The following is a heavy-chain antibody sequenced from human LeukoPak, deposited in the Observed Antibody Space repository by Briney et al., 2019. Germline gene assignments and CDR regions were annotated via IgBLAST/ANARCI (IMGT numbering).Heavy chain of an antibody. CDR2: IIPIFGTA. V-gene: IGHV1-69*13. CDR1: GGTFSGYA. CDR3: AKQVTGNYYGMDV. Sequence: SVKVSCKASGGTFSGYAISWVRQAPGQGLEWMGGIIPIFGTANYAQKFQGRVTITADESTSTAYMELSSLRSEDTAVYYCAKQVTGNYYGMDVWGQGTTVTVSS. D-gene: IGHD1-20*01. J-gene: IGHJ6*02.